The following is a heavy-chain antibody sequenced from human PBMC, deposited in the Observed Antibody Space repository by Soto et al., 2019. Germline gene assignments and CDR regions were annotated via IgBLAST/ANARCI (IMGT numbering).Heavy chain of an antibody. CDR1: GFTVSSNY. CDR2: IYSGGST. CDR3: ARDQVGAATEYFQH. J-gene: IGHJ1*01. V-gene: IGHV3-66*01. Sequence: EVPLVESGGGLVQPGGSLRLSCAASGFTVSSNYMSWVRQAPGKGLEWVSVIYSGGSTYYADSVKGRFTISRDNSKNTLYLQMTSLRAEDTAVYYCARDQVGAATEYFQHWGQGTLVTVSS. D-gene: IGHD1-26*01.